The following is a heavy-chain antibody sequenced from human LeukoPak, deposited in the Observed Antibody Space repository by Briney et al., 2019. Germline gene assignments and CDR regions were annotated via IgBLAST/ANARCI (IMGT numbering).Heavy chain of an antibody. D-gene: IGHD3-10*01. CDR3: AKGKNTGSYLSHVDY. CDR2: ISSSSNYI. CDR1: GFTFSTYS. V-gene: IGHV3-21*04. J-gene: IGHJ4*02. Sequence: GGSLRLSCAASGFTFSTYSMNWVRQAPGKGLEWVSSISSSSNYIYYADSVKGRFTISRDYAKNSLYLQMNSLRTEDTALYYCAKGKNTGSYLSHVDYWGQRTLVTVSS.